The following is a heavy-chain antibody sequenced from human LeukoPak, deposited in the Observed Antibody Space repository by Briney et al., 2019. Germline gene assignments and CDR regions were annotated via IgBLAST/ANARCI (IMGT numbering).Heavy chain of an antibody. D-gene: IGHD6-19*01. V-gene: IGHV1-69*04. CDR3: ATSGYTSRFDH. CDR2: IIPIRDMA. J-gene: IGHJ4*02. CDR1: GGAFNIYG. Sequence: SVKVSCKASGGAFNIYGITWVRQAPGQGLEWMGRIIPIRDMANYGQRFQGRVTITADRSTSTAYLELRRLTSDDTAFYYCATSGYTSRFDHWGQGPLVTVSS.